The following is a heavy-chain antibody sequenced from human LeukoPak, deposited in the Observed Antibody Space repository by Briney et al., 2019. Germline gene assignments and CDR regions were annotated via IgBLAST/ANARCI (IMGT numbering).Heavy chain of an antibody. CDR1: GYSFTNYW. CDR3: AIYPLIVGVFFDY. V-gene: IGHV5-51*01. D-gene: IGHD2-15*01. J-gene: IGHJ4*02. Sequence: GESLKISCKGSGYSFTNYWIAWVRQMPGKGLEWMGIMYPGDSDTRYSPSFQGQVTISADKSISTAYLQWSSLKASDTAMYYCAIYPLIVGVFFDYWGQGTLVTVSS. CDR2: MYPGDSDT.